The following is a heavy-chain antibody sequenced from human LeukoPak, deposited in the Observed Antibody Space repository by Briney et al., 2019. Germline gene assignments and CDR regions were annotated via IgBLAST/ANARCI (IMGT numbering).Heavy chain of an antibody. J-gene: IGHJ4*02. CDR3: VRDGSYYDSSGYYYLY. CDR2: ITPMSGTA. Sequence: VASVKVSCKASGGTFSSYAISWVRQAPGQGLEWMGGITPMSGTANYAQKFQGRVTITADESTSTAYMELSSLRSEDTAVYYCVRDGSYYDSSGYYYLYWAQGTLVTVSS. D-gene: IGHD3-22*01. V-gene: IGHV1-69*13. CDR1: GGTFSSYA.